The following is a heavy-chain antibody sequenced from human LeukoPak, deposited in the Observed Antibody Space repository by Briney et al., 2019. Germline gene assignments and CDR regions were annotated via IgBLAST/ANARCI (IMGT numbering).Heavy chain of an antibody. CDR2: IYYSGRT. D-gene: IGHD2-21*02. Sequence: PSETLSLTCTVSGGSISSSNYYWGWIRQPPGKGLEWIGSIYYSGRTCYNPSLKSRVTISVDTSKNQFSLKLSSVTAAVTAVFYCATNPISYCGGGCYSYYFDYWGQGTLVTVSS. J-gene: IGHJ4*02. CDR1: GGSISSSNYY. V-gene: IGHV4-39*01. CDR3: ATNPISYCGGGCYSYYFDY.